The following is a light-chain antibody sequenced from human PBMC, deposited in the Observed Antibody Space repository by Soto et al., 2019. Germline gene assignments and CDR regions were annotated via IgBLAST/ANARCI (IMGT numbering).Light chain of an antibody. V-gene: IGKV1-39*01. CDR2: AAS. CDR3: QQSYNTPIT. J-gene: IGKJ5*01. Sequence: DFQMTQSPSSLSASVGDRVTITCRASQSISTFLNWYQQKPGKAPKLLIYAASNLQSGVPSRFSGSGSGTDFTLTISSLQPEDFATYYCQQSYNTPITFGQGTRLEIK. CDR1: QSISTF.